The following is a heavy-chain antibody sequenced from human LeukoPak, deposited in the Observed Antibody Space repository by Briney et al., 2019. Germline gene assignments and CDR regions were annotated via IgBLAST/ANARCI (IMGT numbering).Heavy chain of an antibody. D-gene: IGHD2-2*01. V-gene: IGHV4-4*02. CDR3: ARGPGYCSSTSCYGLYMDV. CDR1: GDSISSSNW. CDR2: IYHSGRT. Sequence: PSETLSLTCTVSGDSISSSNWWSWVRQPPGKGLEWIGEIYHSGRTNYNPSLKSRLTILVEKSKNQFSLKLSSVTAADTAVYYCARGPGYCSSTSCYGLYMDVWGKGTTVTISS. J-gene: IGHJ6*03.